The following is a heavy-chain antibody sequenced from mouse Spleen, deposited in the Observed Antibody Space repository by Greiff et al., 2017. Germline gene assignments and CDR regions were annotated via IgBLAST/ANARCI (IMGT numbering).Heavy chain of an antibody. CDR1: GFNIKDDY. CDR2: IDPENGDT. CDR3: TKGLLGY. V-gene: IGHV14-4*01. J-gene: IGHJ2*01. D-gene: IGHD3-1*01. Sequence: EVQLQQSGAELVRPGASVKLSCTASGFNIKDDYMHWVKQRPEQGLEWIGWIDPENGDTEYASKFQGKATITADTSSNIAYLQLSSLTSEDTAVYYCTKGLLGYWGQGTTLTVSS.